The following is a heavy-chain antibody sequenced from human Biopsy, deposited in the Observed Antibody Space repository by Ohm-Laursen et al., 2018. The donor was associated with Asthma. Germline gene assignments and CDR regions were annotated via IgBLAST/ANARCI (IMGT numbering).Heavy chain of an antibody. CDR2: IKKDGSEK. D-gene: IGHD2-2*01. CDR1: GFTFNSYW. Sequence: SLRLSCSALGFTFNSYWMSWVRQAPGKGLEWVANIKKDGSEKYYVDSVKGRFTISRDNAKNSLYLHMNSLRAEDTAVYYCARGGYCTSPTCPWGRYATDVWGQGTTVTVSS. V-gene: IGHV3-7*01. CDR3: ARGGYCTSPTCPWGRYATDV. J-gene: IGHJ6*02.